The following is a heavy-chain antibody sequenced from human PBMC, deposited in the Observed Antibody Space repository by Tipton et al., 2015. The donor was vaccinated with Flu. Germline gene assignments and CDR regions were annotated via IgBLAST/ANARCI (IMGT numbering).Heavy chain of an antibody. CDR2: IYTSGNT. CDR3: ARSSSAYDYVWGGSYYFDF. Sequence: TLSLTCNVSGGSLSGYYWSWIRQPAGKGLEWIGRIYTSGNTNYSPSLKSRVTMSVDTSKNQFSLKLISVTAADTAVYYCARSSSAYDYVWGGSYYFDFWGQGTLVTVSS. D-gene: IGHD3-16*01. CDR1: GGSLSGYY. V-gene: IGHV4-4*07. J-gene: IGHJ4*02.